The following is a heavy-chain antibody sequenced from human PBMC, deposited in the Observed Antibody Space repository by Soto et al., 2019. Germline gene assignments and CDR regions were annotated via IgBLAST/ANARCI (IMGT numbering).Heavy chain of an antibody. CDR2: IDQSGGT. CDR3: AREDSYGWSGESLDV. V-gene: IGHV4-34*01. J-gene: IGHJ6*02. D-gene: IGHD6-19*01. Sequence: PSETLSLTCAVVGDSLRGQSWNWIRQSPGKGLEWIGEIDQSGGTNYNPSLKSRAIISDDTSKNQFSLTLTSVTAADTAVYYCAREDSYGWSGESLDVCGQGTTVTVSS. CDR1: GDSLRGQS.